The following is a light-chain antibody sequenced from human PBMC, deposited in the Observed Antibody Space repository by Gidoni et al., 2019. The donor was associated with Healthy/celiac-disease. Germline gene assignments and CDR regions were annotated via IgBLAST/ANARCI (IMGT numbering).Light chain of an antibody. CDR3: QQRSNWPPGGT. CDR1: QSVSSY. CDR2: DAS. Sequence: ERVLTQSPATLSLSPGERATLSCRASQSVSSYLAWYQQKPGQAPRLLIYDASNRATGIPARFSGSGSGTDFTLTIRSLEPEDFAVYYCQQRSNWPPGGTFGQGTKVEIK. V-gene: IGKV3-11*01. J-gene: IGKJ1*01.